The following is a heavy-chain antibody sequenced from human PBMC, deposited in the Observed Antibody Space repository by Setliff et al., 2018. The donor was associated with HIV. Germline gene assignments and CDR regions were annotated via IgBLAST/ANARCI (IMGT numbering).Heavy chain of an antibody. J-gene: IGHJ4*02. D-gene: IGHD3-10*01. CDR2: IWHSGTT. Sequence: PSETLSLTCDVLGYSIASDYYWSWIRQSPEKGLEWIASIWHSGTTYYNPSLGNRVTISVDTSKNQFSLKVTSVTAADTGVYYCARRADYDGSGSPFDYWGQGTLVTVSS. CDR1: GYSIASDYY. V-gene: IGHV4-38-2*01. CDR3: ARRADYDGSGSPFDY.